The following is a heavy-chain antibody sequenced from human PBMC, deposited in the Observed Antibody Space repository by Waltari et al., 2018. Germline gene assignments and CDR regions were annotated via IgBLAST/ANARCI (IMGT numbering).Heavy chain of an antibody. D-gene: IGHD3-22*01. CDR3: ARTYHNYYDSSGYYIDY. Sequence: QVTLRESGPALVKPTQTLTLTCTFSGFSLSTTGMCVSWIRQPTGKALEWLARINWDDDRFYSTSLRTRLTISKDTSKNQVVLTMTNMDPADTATYYCARTYHNYYDSSGYYIDYWGQGTLVTVSS. V-gene: IGHV2-70*17. J-gene: IGHJ4*02. CDR1: GFSLSTTGMC. CDR2: INWDDDR.